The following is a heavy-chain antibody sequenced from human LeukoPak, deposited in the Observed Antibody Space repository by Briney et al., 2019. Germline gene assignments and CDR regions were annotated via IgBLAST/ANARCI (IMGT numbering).Heavy chain of an antibody. D-gene: IGHD2-2*02. Sequence: ASVKVSCKASGYTFTSYYIHWVRQAPGEGLEWMGIINPSGGSTSYAQTFQGRVTMTRDMSTSTVYMELSSLRSEDTAVYYCARVAAEVVGVPGAIGFGWLRRDYYYMDVWGKGTTVTVSS. J-gene: IGHJ6*03. V-gene: IGHV1-46*01. CDR1: GYTFTSYY. CDR2: INPSGGST. CDR3: ARVAAEVVGVPGAIGFGWLRRDYYYMDV.